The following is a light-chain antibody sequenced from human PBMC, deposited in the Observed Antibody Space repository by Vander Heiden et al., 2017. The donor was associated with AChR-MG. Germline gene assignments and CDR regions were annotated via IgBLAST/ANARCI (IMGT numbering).Light chain of an antibody. V-gene: IGKV1-39*01. CDR1: QSISSY. CDR2: AAS. J-gene: IGKJ3*01. Sequence: DIQMTQSPSSLSASVGDRVTITCRASQSISSYLNWYQQKPGKAPKLLIYAASSLQSGVPSRFSGSGSGTDFTLTISRLQPEDFATYYCQQCDSTPRTFGHRTKVDIK. CDR3: QQCDSTPRT.